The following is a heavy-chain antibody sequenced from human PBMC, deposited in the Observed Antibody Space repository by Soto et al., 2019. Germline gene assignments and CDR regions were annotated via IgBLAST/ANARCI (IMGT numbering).Heavy chain of an antibody. CDR2: IYPGDSDT. CDR1: GYSFTSYW. V-gene: IGHV5-51*01. J-gene: IGHJ6*02. Sequence: GESLKISCKGSGYSFTSYWIGWVRQMPGKGLEWMGIIYPGDSDTRYSPSFQGQVTISAVKSISTAYLQWSSLKASDTAMYYCARLTTRYYYGMDVWGQGTTVTVSS. D-gene: IGHD3-3*01. CDR3: ARLTTRYYYGMDV.